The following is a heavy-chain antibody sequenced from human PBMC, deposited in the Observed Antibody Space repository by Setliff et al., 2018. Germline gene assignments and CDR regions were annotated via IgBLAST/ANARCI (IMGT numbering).Heavy chain of an antibody. Sequence: PGESLKISCAASGFTLSNAWMNWVRQAPGKGLEWVGRVKSKNDGLATDYAAPVKGRFTISRDDSKNTLYLQMNSLKTEDTAVYYCTTDPSPTFGGVIGAAFDFWGQGTMVTVSS. D-gene: IGHD3-16*01. CDR3: TTDPSPTFGGVIGAAFDF. CDR1: GFTLSNAW. V-gene: IGHV3-15*07. J-gene: IGHJ3*01. CDR2: VKSKNDGLAT.